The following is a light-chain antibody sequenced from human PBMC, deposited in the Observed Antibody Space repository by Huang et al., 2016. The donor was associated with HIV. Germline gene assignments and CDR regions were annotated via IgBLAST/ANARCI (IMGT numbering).Light chain of an antibody. CDR2: GAS. J-gene: IGKJ4*01. CDR3: QHYNNWPA. CDR1: QSIDST. Sequence: IVLTQSPVSLSVSPGERVTLSCRSSQSIDSTLAWYQQKPGQAPRLLIYGASTRATGIPDRFGGSGSGTEFTLTIDSLQSEDFAVYYCQHYNNWPAFGGGTKVDI. V-gene: IGKV3-15*01.